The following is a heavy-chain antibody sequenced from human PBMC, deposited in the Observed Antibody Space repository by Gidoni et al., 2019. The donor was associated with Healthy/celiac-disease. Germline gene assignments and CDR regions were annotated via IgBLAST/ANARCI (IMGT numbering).Heavy chain of an antibody. CDR3: ARGFGYSYGYVGYYYYYMDV. CDR1: GGSFSGYY. Sequence: QVQLQQWGAGLLKPSETLSLTCAVYGGSFSGYYWSWIRQPPGKGLEWIGEINHSGSTNYNPSLKSRVTISVDTSKNQFSLKLSSVTAADTAVYYCARGFGYSYGYVGYYYYYMDVWGKGTTVTVSS. V-gene: IGHV4-34*01. CDR2: INHSGST. D-gene: IGHD5-18*01. J-gene: IGHJ6*03.